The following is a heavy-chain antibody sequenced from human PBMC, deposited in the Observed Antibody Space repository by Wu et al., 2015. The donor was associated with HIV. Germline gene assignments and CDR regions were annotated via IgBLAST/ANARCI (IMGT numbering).Heavy chain of an antibody. D-gene: IGHD3-22*01. J-gene: IGHJ4*02. Sequence: VQLVQSGGEVKKPGASVRVACKSSGYIFTDYGINWVRQAPGQGLEWMGWISARNGNTRYGQKFQGRVTMTTDTSSSTAYMELRSLRSDDTAVYFCARGHYYXSSSSPMYWGLGTLVTVSS. CDR3: ARGHYYXSSSSPMY. CDR1: GYIFTDYG. V-gene: IGHV1-18*01. CDR2: ISARNGNT.